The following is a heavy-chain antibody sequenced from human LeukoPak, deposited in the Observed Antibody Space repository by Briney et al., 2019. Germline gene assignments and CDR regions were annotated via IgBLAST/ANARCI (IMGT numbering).Heavy chain of an antibody. CDR1: GGSISSYY. V-gene: IGHV4-59*01. CDR3: AGRDSSGWLSFYYYGMDV. CDR2: IYYSGST. J-gene: IGHJ6*02. Sequence: TSQTLSLTCTVSGGSISSYYWSWIRQPPGKGLEWIGYIYYSGSTNYNPSLKSRVTISVDTSKNQFSLKLSSVTAADTAVYYCAGRDSSGWLSFYYYGMDVWGQGTTVTVSS. D-gene: IGHD6-19*01.